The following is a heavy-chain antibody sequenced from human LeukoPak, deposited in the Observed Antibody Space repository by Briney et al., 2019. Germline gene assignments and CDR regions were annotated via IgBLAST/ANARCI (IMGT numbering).Heavy chain of an antibody. CDR2: IYPGDSDT. D-gene: IGHD1-26*01. V-gene: IGHV5-51*01. Sequence: GESLKISFKGSGXRFTSYWIGWVRQMPGKGLEWMGFIYPGDSDTRYSPSFQGQVTISADESMSTAYLQWSSLKASDTAMYYCARRRGRYSGDAFDIWGQGTMVTVSS. J-gene: IGHJ3*02. CDR3: ARRRGRYSGDAFDI. CDR1: GXRFTSYW.